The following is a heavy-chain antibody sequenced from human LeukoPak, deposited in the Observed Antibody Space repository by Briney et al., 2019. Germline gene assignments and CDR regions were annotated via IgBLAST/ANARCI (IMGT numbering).Heavy chain of an antibody. D-gene: IGHD5-12*01. Sequence: GGSLRLSCAASGFSVSSYYMSWVRQAPGKGLEWVSVIHSGGTTYYVDSVKGRFIISRDNSKNTLYLQMNSLRAEDTAVYYCARDGYSGYDFYFDYWGQGSLVTVSS. CDR2: IHSGGTT. CDR3: ARDGYSGYDFYFDY. J-gene: IGHJ4*02. CDR1: GFSVSSYY. V-gene: IGHV3-66*01.